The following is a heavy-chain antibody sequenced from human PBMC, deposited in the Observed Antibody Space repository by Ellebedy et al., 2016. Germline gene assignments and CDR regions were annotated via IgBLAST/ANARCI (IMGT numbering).Heavy chain of an antibody. V-gene: IGHV3-53*01. CDR3: ARGVGSGWFDP. Sequence: GGSLRLSCVASDFTVSNNYMSWIRQTPGKGLEWVSMIYSGTTTAYADSVKGRFVISRDNSKNTLFLQMNSLRAEDTAVYYCARGVGSGWFDPWGQGTLVTVSS. J-gene: IGHJ5*02. CDR1: DFTVSNNY. D-gene: IGHD2-15*01. CDR2: IYSGTTT.